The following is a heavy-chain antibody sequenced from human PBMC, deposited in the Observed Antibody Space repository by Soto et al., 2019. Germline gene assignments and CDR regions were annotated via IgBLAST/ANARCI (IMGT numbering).Heavy chain of an antibody. J-gene: IGHJ4*02. D-gene: IGHD6-13*01. CDR2: ISASGGST. V-gene: IGHV3-23*01. CDR1: GFTSSSCA. CDR3: AKDRLAAAGTLDY. Sequence: GGSLRLSCVASGFTSSSCAMRWVRQAPGKGLEWVSGISASGGSTYYADSVKGRFTISRDNSKNTLYLQMNSLRAEDTAVYYCAKDRLAAAGTLDYWGQGTLVTVPS.